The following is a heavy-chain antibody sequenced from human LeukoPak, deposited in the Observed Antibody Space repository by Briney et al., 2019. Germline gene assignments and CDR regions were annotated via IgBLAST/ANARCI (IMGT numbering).Heavy chain of an antibody. J-gene: IGHJ5*02. CDR3: AKGSSGYFADL. CDR1: GFIFNNYG. CDR2: ISNDGGGT. V-gene: IGHV3-23*01. D-gene: IGHD3-22*01. Sequence: GGSLRLSCAASGFIFNNYGLIWVRQAPGKGREWVSAISNDGGGTHYADFVEGRFTISRDNSKNTLFLEMTSLRAEDTALYHCAKGSSGYFADLWGQGTLVTVSS.